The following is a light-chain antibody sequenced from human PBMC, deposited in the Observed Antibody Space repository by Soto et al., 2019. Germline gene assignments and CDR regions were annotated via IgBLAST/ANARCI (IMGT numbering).Light chain of an antibody. CDR1: QGISDY. Sequence: DIQMTQSPSSLSASVGDRVTITCRASQGISDYLAWYQQKPGKVPKLLIYSASTLQSGVPSRFSGSGSGTDLTLTISSLQPEDVATYYCQKYNGAPWTFGQGTKVEIK. J-gene: IGKJ1*01. CDR2: SAS. V-gene: IGKV1-27*01. CDR3: QKYNGAPWT.